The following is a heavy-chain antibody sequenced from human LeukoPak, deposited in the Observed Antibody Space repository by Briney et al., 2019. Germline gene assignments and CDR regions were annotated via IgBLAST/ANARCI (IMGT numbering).Heavy chain of an antibody. J-gene: IGHJ4*02. V-gene: IGHV3-30-3*01. Sequence: GGSLRLSCAASGFTFSSYAMHWVRQAPGKGLEWVAVISYDGSNKYYADSVKGRFTISRDNSKNTLYLQMNSLRAEDTAVYYCARDLTIAVAGIMDYWGQGTLVTVSS. CDR1: GFTFSSYA. CDR2: ISYDGSNK. D-gene: IGHD6-19*01. CDR3: ARDLTIAVAGIMDY.